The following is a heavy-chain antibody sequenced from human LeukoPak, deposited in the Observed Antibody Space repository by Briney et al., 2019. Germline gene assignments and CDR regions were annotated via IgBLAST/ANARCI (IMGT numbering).Heavy chain of an antibody. CDR2: IYYSGST. CDR1: GGSISSGDYY. J-gene: IGHJ6*02. CDR3: ARASQGYYYGMDV. V-gene: IGHV4-30-4*01. Sequence: SQTLSLTCTVSGGSISSGDYYWSWIRQPPGNGLEWIGYIYYSGSTYYNPSLKSRVTISVDTSKNQFSLKLSSKTAADTAVYYCARASQGYYYGMDVWGQGTTVTVSS.